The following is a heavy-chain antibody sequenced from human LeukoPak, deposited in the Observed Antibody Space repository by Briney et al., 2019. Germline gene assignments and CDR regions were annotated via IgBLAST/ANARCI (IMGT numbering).Heavy chain of an antibody. D-gene: IGHD6-19*01. Sequence: GESLKISCKGSGYSFSNYWIGWVRQVPGKGVGWMGIIYPGDSDTRYSPSFQGQVTISADKSISTAYLQWSSLKASDTAMYYCARREEAVDPFDYWGQGTLVTVSS. J-gene: IGHJ4*02. CDR3: ARREEAVDPFDY. CDR1: GYSFSNYW. V-gene: IGHV5-51*01. CDR2: IYPGDSDT.